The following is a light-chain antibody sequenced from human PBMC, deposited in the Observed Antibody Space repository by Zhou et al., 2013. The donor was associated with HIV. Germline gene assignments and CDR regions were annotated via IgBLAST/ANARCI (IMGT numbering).Light chain of an antibody. J-gene: IGKJ5*01. CDR1: QSIRSY. Sequence: DIQMTQSPSSLSASVGDRVTITCRASQSIRSYLNWYQKKPGKAPKLLIYAASTLQSGVSSRFRGGGSGTGFTLTISSLQPEDFASYYCQQSYNIPVTFGPGTRLDIK. CDR3: QQSYNIPVT. CDR2: AAS. V-gene: IGKV1-39*01.